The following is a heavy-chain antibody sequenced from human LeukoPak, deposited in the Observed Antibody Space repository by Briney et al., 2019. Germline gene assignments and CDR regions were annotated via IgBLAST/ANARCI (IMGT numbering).Heavy chain of an antibody. J-gene: IGHJ4*02. CDR2: AYYRSMWYN. Sequence: SQTLSLTCAISGHSVSSNSVAWNWLRQSPSRGLEWLGGAYYRSMWYNDYAVSVQSRITINPDTSKNQFSLHLNSVTPEDTAVYYWAREEDYAWTDWGQGILVTVSS. CDR1: GHSVSSNSVA. D-gene: IGHD3-16*01. CDR3: AREEDYAWTD. V-gene: IGHV6-1*01.